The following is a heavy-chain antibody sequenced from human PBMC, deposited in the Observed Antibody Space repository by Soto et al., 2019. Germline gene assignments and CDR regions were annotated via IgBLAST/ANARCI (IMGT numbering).Heavy chain of an antibody. CDR1: GLTFSTNA. D-gene: IGHD2-8*01. CDR3: AKAQALYGLSDY. J-gene: IGHJ4*02. CDR2: ISGSGATT. V-gene: IGHV3-23*01. Sequence: EVPLLESGGGLVQPEGSLRLSCAASGLTFSTNAMNWVRQAPGKGLEWVSGISGSGATTYYADSVKGRFTISRDNSKNTVYLQMSSLGAEDTALYYCAKAQALYGLSDYWGQGTQVTVSS.